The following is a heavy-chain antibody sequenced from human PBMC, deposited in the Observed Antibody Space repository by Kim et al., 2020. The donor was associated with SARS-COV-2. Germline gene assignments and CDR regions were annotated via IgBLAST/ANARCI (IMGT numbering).Heavy chain of an antibody. CDR2: IYTSGST. D-gene: IGHD3-10*01. V-gene: IGHV4-4*07. Sequence: SETLSLTCTVSGGSISSYYWSWIRQPAGKGLEWIGRIYTSGSTNYNPSLKSRVTMSVDTSKNQFSLKLSSVTAADTAVYYCARESRWRGHYYYYYGMDVWGQGTTVTVSS. CDR3: ARESRWRGHYYYYYGMDV. J-gene: IGHJ6*02. CDR1: GGSISSYY.